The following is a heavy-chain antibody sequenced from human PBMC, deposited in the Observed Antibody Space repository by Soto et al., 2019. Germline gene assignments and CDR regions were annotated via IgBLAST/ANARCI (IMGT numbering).Heavy chain of an antibody. CDR2: IKQDGSEK. Sequence: EVQLVESGGGLVQPGGSLRLSCAASGFTFSSYWMSWVRQAPGKGLEWVANIKQDGSEKYYVDSVKGRFTISRDNAKNSLDLQMNSLRAEDTAVYYCASSGWGSSSVPTNVDYWGQGTLVTVSS. CDR1: GFTFSSYW. J-gene: IGHJ4*02. CDR3: ASSGWGSSSVPTNVDY. V-gene: IGHV3-7*01. D-gene: IGHD6-6*01.